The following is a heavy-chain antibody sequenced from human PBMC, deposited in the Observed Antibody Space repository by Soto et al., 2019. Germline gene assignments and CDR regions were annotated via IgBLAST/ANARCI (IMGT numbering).Heavy chain of an antibody. Sequence: GGSLRLSCAASGFTFSSYGMHWVRQAPGKGLEWVAVIWYDGSNKYYADSVKGRFTISRDNSKNTLYLQMNSLRAEDTAVYYCGGYQLHYYYYGMDVWGQGTSVPVSS. D-gene: IGHD2-2*01. J-gene: IGHJ6*02. V-gene: IGHV3-33*01. CDR1: GFTFSSYG. CDR3: GGYQLHYYYYGMDV. CDR2: IWYDGSNK.